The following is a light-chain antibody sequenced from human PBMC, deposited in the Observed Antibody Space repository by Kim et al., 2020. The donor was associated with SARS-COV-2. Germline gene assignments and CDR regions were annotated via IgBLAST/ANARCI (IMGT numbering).Light chain of an antibody. CDR2: GAS. J-gene: IGKJ2*01. CDR1: QSLSNN. Sequence: ILMTQSPATLSVSPGEGATLSCRASQSLSNNLAWYQQKPGQAPRLLIYGASTRATGIPTRFSGSGSGTDFTLTISSLQSEDFAVYYCQQYNNWPRTFGQGTKLEIK. V-gene: IGKV3-15*01. CDR3: QQYNNWPRT.